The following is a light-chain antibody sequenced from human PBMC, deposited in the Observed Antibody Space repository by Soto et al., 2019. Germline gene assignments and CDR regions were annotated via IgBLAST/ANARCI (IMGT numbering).Light chain of an antibody. CDR2: KAS. J-gene: IGKJ4*01. CDR3: QQYNSYSPLT. V-gene: IGKV1-5*03. Sequence: DIQMTQSPSTLSASVGDRVTITCRASQSISSWLAWYQQNPRKAPKLLIYKASSLESGVPSRFSGSGSGTEFTLTISSLQPDDFATYYCQQYNSYSPLTFGGGTKVEIK. CDR1: QSISSW.